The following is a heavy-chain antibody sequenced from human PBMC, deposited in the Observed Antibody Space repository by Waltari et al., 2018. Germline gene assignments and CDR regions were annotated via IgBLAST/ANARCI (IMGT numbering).Heavy chain of an antibody. D-gene: IGHD2-15*01. CDR1: GGTFSSYA. CDR2: IIPSVGTA. J-gene: IGHJ4*02. V-gene: IGHV1-69*13. CDR3: ASSIVVVVAAPLDY. Sequence: QVQLVQSGAEVKKPGSSVKVSCKASGGTFSSYAISWVRQAPGQGLEWMGGIIPSVGTANYAQKFQGRVTITADESTSTAYMELSSLRSEDTAVYYCASSIVVVVAAPLDYWGQGTLVTVSS.